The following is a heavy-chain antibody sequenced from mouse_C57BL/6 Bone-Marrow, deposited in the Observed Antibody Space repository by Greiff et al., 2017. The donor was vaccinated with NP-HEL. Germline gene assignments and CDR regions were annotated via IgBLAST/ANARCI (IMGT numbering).Heavy chain of an antibody. CDR1: GFTFSDYG. CDR2: ISNLAYSI. CDR3: ARRGWLPLAMDY. Sequence: EVMLVESGGGLVQPGGSLKLSCAASGFTFSDYGMAWVRQAPRKGPEWVAFISNLAYSIYYADTVTGRFTISRENAKNTLYLEMSSLRSEDTAMYYCARRGWLPLAMDYWGQGTSVTVSS. D-gene: IGHD2-3*01. V-gene: IGHV5-15*01. J-gene: IGHJ4*01.